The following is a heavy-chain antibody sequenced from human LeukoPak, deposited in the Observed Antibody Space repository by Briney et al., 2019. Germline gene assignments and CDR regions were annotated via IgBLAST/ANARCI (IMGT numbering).Heavy chain of an antibody. CDR2: IYYTGST. CDR1: GGSISSYY. D-gene: IGHD1-1*01. V-gene: IGHV4-59*01. Sequence: SETLSLTCTVSGGSISSYYWSWIRQPPGKGLDWIGYIYYTGSTKYNPSLNSRVTISVDTSKNQLSLELRSVTAADTAVYYCTRVEVHGQSDYWGQGTLVTVSS. J-gene: IGHJ4*02. CDR3: TRVEVHGQSDY.